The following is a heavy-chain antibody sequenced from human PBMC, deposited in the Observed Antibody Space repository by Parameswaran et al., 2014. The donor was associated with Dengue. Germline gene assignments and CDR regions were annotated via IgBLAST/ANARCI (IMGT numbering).Heavy chain of an antibody. V-gene: IGHV4-34*01. Sequence: WIRQPPGKGLEWIGEINHSGSTNYNPSLKSRVTISVDTSKNQFSLKLSSVTAADTAVYYCARVGCSSTSCYSGVRDYYYGMDVWGQGTTVTVSS. CDR3: ARVGCSSTSCYSGVRDYYYGMDV. D-gene: IGHD2-2*02. CDR2: INHSGST. J-gene: IGHJ6*02.